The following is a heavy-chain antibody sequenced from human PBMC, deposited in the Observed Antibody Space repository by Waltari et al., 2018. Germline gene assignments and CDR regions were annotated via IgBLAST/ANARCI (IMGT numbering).Heavy chain of an antibody. V-gene: IGHV5-51*01. J-gene: IGHJ4*02. D-gene: IGHD3-16*01. CDR3: ATMITGTASLDY. CDR2: VYGEDSDT. CDR1: GFTFAKPW. Sequence: EVQLVQSGAEVKKSGESLKVSCQASGFTFAKPWIAWVRQMPGKGLEWVGVVYGEDSDTRYSPSFQGQVTMSADKSISTAYLHWSALKAPDTGVYYCATMITGTASLDYWGQGTLVSVSS.